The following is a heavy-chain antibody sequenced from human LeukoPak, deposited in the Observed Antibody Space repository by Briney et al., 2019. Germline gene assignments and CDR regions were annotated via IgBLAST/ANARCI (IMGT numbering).Heavy chain of an antibody. Sequence: SETLSLTCTVSGGSMSNYYWSWIRQPPGKGLEWIGYIYYSGSTNYNPSPKSRVTISIDTSKNQFSLKLSSVTAADTAVYYCARPREQWLGNDAFDMWGQGTVVTVSS. CDR3: ARPREQWLGNDAFDM. D-gene: IGHD6-19*01. CDR1: GGSMSNYY. V-gene: IGHV4-59*08. CDR2: IYYSGST. J-gene: IGHJ3*02.